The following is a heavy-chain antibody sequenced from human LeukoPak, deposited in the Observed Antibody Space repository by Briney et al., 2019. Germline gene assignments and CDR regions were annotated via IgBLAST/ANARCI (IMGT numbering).Heavy chain of an antibody. D-gene: IGHD3-22*01. Sequence: PSETLSLTCTVSGGSISSYYWSWIRQPPGKGLEWIGYIYYSGSTNYNPSLKSRVTISVDTSKNQFSLKLSSVTAADTAMYYCARNDDTRGYQLDYWGQGTLVTVSS. CDR2: IYYSGST. V-gene: IGHV4-59*01. CDR1: GGSISSYY. J-gene: IGHJ4*02. CDR3: ARNDDTRGYQLDY.